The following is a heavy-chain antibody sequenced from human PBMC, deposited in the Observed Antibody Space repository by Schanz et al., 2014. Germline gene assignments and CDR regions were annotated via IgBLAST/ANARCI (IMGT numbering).Heavy chain of an antibody. CDR1: GFTVSNNL. V-gene: IGHV3-66*01. Sequence: VQLVESGGGVVQPGGSLRLSCAASGFTVSNNLMRWGRQAPGKGLEWVSIIYSGGSTFYADSVKGRFTISRDNSKNTLYLQMNSLRAEDTAVYYCARGGGAAASTWGQGTLVTVSS. D-gene: IGHD6-13*01. CDR3: ARGGGAAAST. J-gene: IGHJ5*02. CDR2: IYSGGST.